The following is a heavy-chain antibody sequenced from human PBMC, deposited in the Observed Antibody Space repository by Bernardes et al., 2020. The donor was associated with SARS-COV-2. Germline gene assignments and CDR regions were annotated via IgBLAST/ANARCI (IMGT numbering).Heavy chain of an antibody. CDR3: ERQGDYFDSSGAKFDY. V-gene: IGHV4-39*01. J-gene: IGHJ4*02. CDR1: GGSISSSSYY. CDR2: INYSGST. Sequence: SETLSLTCTVSGGSISSSSYYWGWIRQPPGKGLEWIGSINYSGSTYSNPSLKSRVTISVDTYKNQFSLKLSSVTAADTAVYYCERQGDYFDSSGAKFDYWGQGTLVTVSS. D-gene: IGHD3-22*01.